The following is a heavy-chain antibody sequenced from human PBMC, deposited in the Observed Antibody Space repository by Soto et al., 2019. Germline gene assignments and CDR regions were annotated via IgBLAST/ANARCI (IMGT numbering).Heavy chain of an antibody. J-gene: IGHJ4*02. V-gene: IGHV4-31*03. CDR3: ARGCEWLRLRFDS. D-gene: IGHD5-12*01. CDR1: GGSISSGGYH. Sequence: PPETLSLTCIVSGGSISSGGYHWSWIRQHPGKGLEWIGYIFYSGSTDCNPSLKSRVTISIDTSKNQFSLKLTSVTAADTAVYYCARGCEWLRLRFDSWGRGTLVTVSS. CDR2: IFYSGST.